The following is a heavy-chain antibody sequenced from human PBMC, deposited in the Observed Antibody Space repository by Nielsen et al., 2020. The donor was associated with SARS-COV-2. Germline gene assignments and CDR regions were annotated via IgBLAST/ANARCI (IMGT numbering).Heavy chain of an antibody. J-gene: IGHJ5*02. CDR2: IYYSGST. D-gene: IGHD3-10*01. Sequence: WIRQPPGKGLEWIGYIYYSGSTYYNPSLKSRVTISVDTSKNQFSLKLSSVTAADTAVYYCARGREGILWFGELLTGFDPWGQGTLGTVSS. CDR3: ARGREGILWFGELLTGFDP. V-gene: IGHV4-30-4*01.